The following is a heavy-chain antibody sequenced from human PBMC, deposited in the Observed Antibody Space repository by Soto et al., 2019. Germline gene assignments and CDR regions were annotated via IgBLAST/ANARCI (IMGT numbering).Heavy chain of an antibody. CDR3: ARAPRGIIAARPPDY. CDR2: INHSGST. Sequence: PSETLSLTCAVYCGSFSGYYWSWIRQPPGKGLEWIGEINHSGSTNYNPSLKSRVTISVDTSKNQFSLKLSSVTAADTAVYYCARAPRGIIAARPPDYWGQGTLVTVSS. D-gene: IGHD6-6*01. J-gene: IGHJ4*02. V-gene: IGHV4-34*01. CDR1: CGSFSGYY.